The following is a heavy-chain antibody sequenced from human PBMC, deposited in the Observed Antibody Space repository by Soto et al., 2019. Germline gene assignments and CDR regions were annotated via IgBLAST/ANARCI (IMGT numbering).Heavy chain of an antibody. J-gene: IGHJ6*03. Sequence: PGGSLRLSCAASGFTFSSYGMHCVRQAPGKGLEWVAVISYDGSNKYYADSVKGRFTISRDNSKNTLYLQMNSLRAEDTAVYYCAKGGVRGKYYYYYYMDVWGKGTTVTVSS. CDR3: AKGGVRGKYYYYYYMDV. V-gene: IGHV3-30*18. CDR2: ISYDGSNK. CDR1: GFTFSSYG. D-gene: IGHD3-10*01.